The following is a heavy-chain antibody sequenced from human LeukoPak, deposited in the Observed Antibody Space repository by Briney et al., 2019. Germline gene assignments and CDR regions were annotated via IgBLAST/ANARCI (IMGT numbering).Heavy chain of an antibody. J-gene: IGHJ6*02. CDR3: ARLPRTPYHGMDV. CDR2: INHSGST. Sequence: SETLSLTCAVYGGSFSGYYWSWIRQPPGKGLEWMGEINHSGSTNYNPSLKSRVTIPVDTSKSQFSLKLSSVTAADTAVYYCARLPRTPYHGMDVWGQGTTVTVSS. V-gene: IGHV4-34*01. CDR1: GGSFSGYY.